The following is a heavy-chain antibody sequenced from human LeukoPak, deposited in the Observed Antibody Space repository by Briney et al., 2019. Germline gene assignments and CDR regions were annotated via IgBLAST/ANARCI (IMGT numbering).Heavy chain of an antibody. D-gene: IGHD4/OR15-4a*01. J-gene: IGHJ4*02. Sequence: GGSLRLSCSASGFTFNNYALTWVRQAPGKGLECVSAISGDGVSPYYADSVRGRFTISRDNSKNTLYLQMNSLRVEDTAVYFCARDPGAFPYFFDSWGQGTLVTVSS. CDR3: ARDPGAFPYFFDS. CDR2: ISGDGVSP. V-gene: IGHV3-23*01. CDR1: GFTFNNYA.